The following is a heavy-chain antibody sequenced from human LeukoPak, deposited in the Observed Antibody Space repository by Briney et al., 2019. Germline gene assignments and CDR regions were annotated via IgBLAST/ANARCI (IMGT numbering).Heavy chain of an antibody. CDR3: ARVMGSGSSDY. J-gene: IGHJ4*02. CDR1: GFSFSSYS. D-gene: IGHD3-10*01. CDR2: ISSSSSYI. V-gene: IGHV3-21*01. Sequence: SGGSLRLSCAASGFSFSSYSMNWVRQAPGKGLEWVSSISSSSSYIYYADSVKGRFTISRDNAKNSPYLQMNSLRAEDTAVYYCARVMGSGSSDYWGQGTLVTVSS.